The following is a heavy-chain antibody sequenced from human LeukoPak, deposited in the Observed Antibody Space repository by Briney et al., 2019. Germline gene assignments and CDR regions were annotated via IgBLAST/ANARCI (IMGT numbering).Heavy chain of an antibody. CDR3: ARSSGWNYMDV. V-gene: IGHV3-21*01. D-gene: IGHD2-15*01. CDR2: ISSSSSYI. CDR1: GFTFSSYS. J-gene: IGHJ6*03. Sequence: GGSLRLSCAAPGFTFSSYSMNWVRQAPGKGLEWVSSISSSSSYIYYADSVKGRFTISRDNAKNSLYLQMNSLRAEDTAVYYCARSSGWNYMDVWGKGTTVTVSS.